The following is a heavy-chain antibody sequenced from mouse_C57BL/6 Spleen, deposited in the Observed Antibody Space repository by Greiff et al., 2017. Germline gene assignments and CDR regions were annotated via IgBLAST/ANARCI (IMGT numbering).Heavy chain of an antibody. J-gene: IGHJ2*01. CDR3: ARSTLTSFDD. V-gene: IGHV5-16*01. CDR1: GFTFSDYY. CDR2: INYDGSST. D-gene: IGHD4-1*01. Sequence: EVQLVESEGGLVQPGSSMKLSCTASGFTFSDYYMAWVRQVPEKGLEWVANINYDGSSTYYLDSLKSRFIISGDNAKNILYLQMSSLKSEDTATYYCARSTLTSFDDWGKGTTRTVSS.